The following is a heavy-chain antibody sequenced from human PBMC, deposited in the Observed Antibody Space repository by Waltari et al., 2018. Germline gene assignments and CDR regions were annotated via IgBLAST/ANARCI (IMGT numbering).Heavy chain of an antibody. Sequence: QVQLVQSGAEVKKPGASVKVSCKASGYTFTGYYLHWVRQAPGQGLEWMGWINPTRGGRNYAQKFQGRVTRTRDTSISTAYMELSRLRSDDTAVYYCARFRGEMATTGGYCDYWGQGTLVTVSS. CDR3: ARFRGEMATTGGYCDY. CDR1: GYTFTGYY. J-gene: IGHJ4*02. CDR2: INPTRGGR. V-gene: IGHV1-2*02. D-gene: IGHD3-16*01.